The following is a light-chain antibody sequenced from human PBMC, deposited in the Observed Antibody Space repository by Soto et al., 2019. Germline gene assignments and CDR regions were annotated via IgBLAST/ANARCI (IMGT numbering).Light chain of an antibody. CDR3: AAWDDTLTGRGV. V-gene: IGLV1-47*01. Sequence: QSVLTQPPSASGTPGQRVTISCSGSISNIGTNYVSWYQQLPGTAPKLLIYRNNQRPSGVPDRFSGSKSGTSASLAISGLRSEDEADYYCAAWDDTLTGRGVFGGGTQLTVL. CDR1: ISNIGTNY. CDR2: RNN. J-gene: IGLJ3*02.